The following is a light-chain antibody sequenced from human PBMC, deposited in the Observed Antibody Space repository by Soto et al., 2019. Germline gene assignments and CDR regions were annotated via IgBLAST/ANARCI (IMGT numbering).Light chain of an antibody. CDR1: HSISTN. CDR2: GAS. J-gene: IGKJ4*01. V-gene: IGKV3-15*01. Sequence: EIIMTQSPATLSVSPGEVATLSCRTSHSISTNLAWYQHKRGQSPRLLVYGASTRATGVPARFSGSGSGAEFTLSISSLQSEDFAVYYCQQYNSWPTFGGGTKVEIK. CDR3: QQYNSWPT.